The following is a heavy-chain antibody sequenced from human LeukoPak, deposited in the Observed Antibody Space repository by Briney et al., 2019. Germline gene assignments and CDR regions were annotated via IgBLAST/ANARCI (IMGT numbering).Heavy chain of an antibody. CDR3: AKARYYSNYVPFDY. J-gene: IGHJ4*02. D-gene: IGHD4-11*01. V-gene: IGHV3-23*01. CDR2: ISGSGGST. Sequence: GGSLRLSCAASGFTFSSYATSWVRQAPGKGLEWVSAISGSGGSTYYADSVKGRFTISRDNSKNTLYLQMNSLRAEDTAVYYCAKARYYSNYVPFDYWGQGTLVTVSS. CDR1: GFTFSSYA.